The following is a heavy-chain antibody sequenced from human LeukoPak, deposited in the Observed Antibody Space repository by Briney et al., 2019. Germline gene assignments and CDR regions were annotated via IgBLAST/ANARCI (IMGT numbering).Heavy chain of an antibody. J-gene: IGHJ4*02. D-gene: IGHD5-24*01. CDR2: IGIDSGNT. Sequence: GDSLRLSCAASGFTFSDYSMNWVRQAPGKGLEWISYIGIDSGNTNYADSVKGRFTISGDKAKNSLYLQMNSLRVEDTAVYYCARDYKYAFDNWGQGTLVTVSS. CDR1: GFTFSDYS. V-gene: IGHV3-48*01. CDR3: ARDYKYAFDN.